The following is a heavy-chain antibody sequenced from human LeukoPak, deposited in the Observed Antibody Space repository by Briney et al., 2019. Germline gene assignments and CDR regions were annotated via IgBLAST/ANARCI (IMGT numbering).Heavy chain of an antibody. D-gene: IGHD6-19*01. J-gene: IGHJ3*02. CDR1: GGSISSGGHY. Sequence: PSETLSLTCTVPGGSISSGGHYWSWIRQPAGKGLEWIGRIYTSGSTNYNPSLKSRVTISVDTSKNQFSLKLSSVTAADTAVYYCARVSSGWKNAFDIWGQGTMVTVSS. CDR2: IYTSGST. CDR3: ARVSSGWKNAFDI. V-gene: IGHV4-61*02.